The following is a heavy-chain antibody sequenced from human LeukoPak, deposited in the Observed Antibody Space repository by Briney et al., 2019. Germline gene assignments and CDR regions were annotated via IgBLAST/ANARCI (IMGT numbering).Heavy chain of an antibody. CDR1: GGSISSYY. CDR3: ARGEPRIARPGAPPFDL. V-gene: IGHV4-59*01. CDR2: VYYSGST. Sequence: KPSETLSLTCTVSGGSISSYYWQWIRQPPGNRLEWIGYVYYSGSTDYNPSLKSRVTISVDTSKNQFSLKLTPVTAADTAVYYCARGEPRIARPGAPPFDLWGRGTLVTVSS. D-gene: IGHD6-13*01. J-gene: IGHJ2*01.